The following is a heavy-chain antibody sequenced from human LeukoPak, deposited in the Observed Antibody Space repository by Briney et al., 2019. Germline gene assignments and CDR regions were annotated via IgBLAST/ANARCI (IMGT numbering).Heavy chain of an antibody. Sequence: GESLKISCKGSGYNFTNYWISWVRQMPGKGLEWMGTIDPSDSYNNYSSSFQGHVTISADKSISTAYLQWSSLKASDTAMYYCARAYSRSRFDYWGQGTLVTVSS. J-gene: IGHJ4*02. CDR2: IDPSDSYN. CDR3: ARAYSRSRFDY. D-gene: IGHD6-6*01. CDR1: GYNFTNYW. V-gene: IGHV5-10-1*01.